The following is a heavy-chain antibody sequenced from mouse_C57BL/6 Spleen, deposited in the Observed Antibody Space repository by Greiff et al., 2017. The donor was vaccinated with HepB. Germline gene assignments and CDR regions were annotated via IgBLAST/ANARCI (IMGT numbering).Heavy chain of an antibody. CDR3: TLYSNYVRGFAY. Sequence: VQLQQSGAELVRPGASVTLSCKASGYTFTDYEMHWVKQTPVHGLEWIGAIDPETGGTAYNQKFKGKAILTADKSSSTAYMELRSLTSEDSAVYYCTLYSNYVRGFAYWGQGTLVTVSA. V-gene: IGHV1-15*01. CDR2: IDPETGGT. D-gene: IGHD2-5*01. J-gene: IGHJ3*01. CDR1: GYTFTDYE.